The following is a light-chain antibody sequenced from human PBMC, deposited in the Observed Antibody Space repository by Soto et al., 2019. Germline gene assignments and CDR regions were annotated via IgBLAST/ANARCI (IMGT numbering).Light chain of an antibody. V-gene: IGLV7-46*01. Sequence: QAVVTQEPSLTVSPGGKVTLTCDSSTGAVTSGHYPYWVQQKPGQAPRTLIYDTNNKHSWTPARFSGSLLGGKAALTLSGAQPEDGAEYYCLLFYSGPRVFGGGTKLTVL. CDR2: DTN. J-gene: IGLJ3*02. CDR1: TGAVTSGHY. CDR3: LLFYSGPRV.